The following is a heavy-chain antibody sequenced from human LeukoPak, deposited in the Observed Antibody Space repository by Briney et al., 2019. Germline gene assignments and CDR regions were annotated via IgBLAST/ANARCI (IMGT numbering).Heavy chain of an antibody. D-gene: IGHD6-13*01. Sequence: GASVKVSCRASGYTFTGYYIHWVRQAPGQGLEWMGWIHPNSAGTNFAQKFQGRVTMTRDTSISTASMELSRLTSDDTAVYYCARGGEGIAVALDYWGQGTLVTVPS. CDR1: GYTFTGYY. V-gene: IGHV1-2*02. CDR3: ARGGEGIAVALDY. J-gene: IGHJ4*02. CDR2: IHPNSAGT.